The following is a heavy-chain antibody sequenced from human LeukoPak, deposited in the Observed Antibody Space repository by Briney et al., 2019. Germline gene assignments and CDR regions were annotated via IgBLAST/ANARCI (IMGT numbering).Heavy chain of an antibody. CDR3: ARLKYYDSSGYYLGTPPDAFDI. J-gene: IGHJ3*02. CDR2: ISAYNGNT. Sequence: SVKVSCKASGYTFTSYGISWVRQAPGQGLEWMGWISAYNGNTNYAQKLQGRVTMTTDTSTSTAYMELRSLRSDDTAVYYCARLKYYDSSGYYLGTPPDAFDIWGQGTMVTVSS. D-gene: IGHD3-22*01. V-gene: IGHV1-18*01. CDR1: GYTFTSYG.